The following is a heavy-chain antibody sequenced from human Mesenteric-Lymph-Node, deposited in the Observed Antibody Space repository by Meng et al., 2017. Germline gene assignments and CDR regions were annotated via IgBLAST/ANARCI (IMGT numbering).Heavy chain of an antibody. CDR1: GGSISSYY. Sequence: SETLSLTCTVSGGSISSYYWSWIRQPPGKGLEWIGYIYYSGSTNYNPSLKSRVTISVDTSKNQFSLKLSSVTAADTAVYYCARDTGYSSSWYTYYGMDVWGQGTTVTVSS. D-gene: IGHD6-13*01. V-gene: IGHV4-59*01. CDR2: IYYSGST. J-gene: IGHJ6*02. CDR3: ARDTGYSSSWYTYYGMDV.